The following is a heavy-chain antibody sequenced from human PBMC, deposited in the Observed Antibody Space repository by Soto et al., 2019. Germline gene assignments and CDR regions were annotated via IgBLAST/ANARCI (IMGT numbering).Heavy chain of an antibody. CDR2: VNTDNGNI. J-gene: IGHJ6*02. CDR3: ARGEQSRYYTYYGMDV. D-gene: IGHD1-26*01. CDR1: GYIFTSYG. V-gene: IGHV1-18*01. Sequence: QAQLLQSGAEVKKPGASVKVSCKASGYIFTSYGISWVRQAPGQGLEWMGWVNTDNGNIDYAQKFQGRVTMATDTSTTTAYMELQGLTSDDTAVYYFARGEQSRYYTYYGMDVWGQRTTVTVSS.